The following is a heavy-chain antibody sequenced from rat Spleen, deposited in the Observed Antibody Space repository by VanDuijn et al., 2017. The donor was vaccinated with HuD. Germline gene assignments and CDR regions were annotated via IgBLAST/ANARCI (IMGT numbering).Heavy chain of an antibody. CDR3: ASLSTGIPLDYWYFDF. J-gene: IGHJ1*01. CDR1: GLSLIRHH. CDR2: MWSDGDT. D-gene: IGHD2-2*01. Sequence: QMQLKESGPGLVQPSQTLSLTCTVSGLSLIRHHVHWLRQPPGKGLEWMGVMWSDGDTSYNSGSKSRLSISRDTSTSQVFLKMSSLQTEDTATYYCASLSTGIPLDYWYFDFWGPGTMVTVSS. V-gene: IGHV2-32*01.